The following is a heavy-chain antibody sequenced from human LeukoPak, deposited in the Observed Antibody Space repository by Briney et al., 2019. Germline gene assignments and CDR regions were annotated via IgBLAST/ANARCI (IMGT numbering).Heavy chain of an antibody. Sequence: SETLSLTCTVSGGSISSSDYYWGWIRQPPGKGLEWIGAISSSGSSYYNPSLKSRVTISVDSSKNQFPLKLSSVTAADTAVYYCARRTSNPVGAIDYWGQGTLVTVSS. CDR1: GGSISSSDYY. J-gene: IGHJ4*02. D-gene: IGHD1-26*01. V-gene: IGHV4-39*01. CDR3: ARRTSNPVGAIDY. CDR2: ISSSGSS.